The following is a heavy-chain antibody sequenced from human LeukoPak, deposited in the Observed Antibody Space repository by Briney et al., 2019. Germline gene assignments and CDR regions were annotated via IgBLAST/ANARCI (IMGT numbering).Heavy chain of an antibody. CDR2: IHADGGIT. J-gene: IGHJ4*02. D-gene: IGHD1-14*01. Sequence: GGSLRLSCAASGFSFGDYAMHWVRHIPGKGLECVAHIHADGGITFYADSVNGRFTISRHSSDNTVHLQLNSLRPEDTAVYYGATSFHFEGSGFHRPPEKWGQGTLVTVSS. V-gene: IGHV3-43*02. CDR1: GFSFGDYA. CDR3: ATSFHFEGSGFHRPPEK.